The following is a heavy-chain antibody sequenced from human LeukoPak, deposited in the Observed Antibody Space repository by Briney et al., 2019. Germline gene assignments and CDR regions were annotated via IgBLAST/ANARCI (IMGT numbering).Heavy chain of an antibody. D-gene: IGHD3-3*01. V-gene: IGHV1-69*06. Sequence: SVKVSCKASGGTFSSYAISWVRQAPGQGLEWMGGIIPIFGTANYAQKFQGRVTITADKSTSTAYMELSSLRSEDTAVYYCAKTPAPVFGSKHYFDYWGQGTLVTVSS. J-gene: IGHJ4*02. CDR3: AKTPAPVFGSKHYFDY. CDR1: GGTFSSYA. CDR2: IIPIFGTA.